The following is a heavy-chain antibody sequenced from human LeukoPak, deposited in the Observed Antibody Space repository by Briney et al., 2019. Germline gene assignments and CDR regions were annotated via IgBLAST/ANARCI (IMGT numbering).Heavy chain of an antibody. Sequence: SETLSLTCAVYGGSFSGYYWSWIRQPPGKGLEWIGEINHSGSTNYNPSLKSRVTISVDTSENQFSLKLSSVTAADTAVYYCARGEKAAGVVVAATGNYYFDYWGQGTLVTVSS. D-gene: IGHD2-15*01. CDR3: ARGEKAAGVVVAATGNYYFDY. V-gene: IGHV4-34*01. CDR1: GGSFSGYY. J-gene: IGHJ4*02. CDR2: INHSGST.